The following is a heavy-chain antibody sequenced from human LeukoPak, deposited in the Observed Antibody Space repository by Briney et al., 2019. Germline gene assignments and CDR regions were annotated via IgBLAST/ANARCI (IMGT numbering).Heavy chain of an antibody. Sequence: PGGSLRLSCAASGFTFSNAWMSWVRQAPGKGLEWVGRIKSKINGETTDYAAPVTGRFSISRDDSQNTLFLQMSSLKTEDTAVYYCTADSPVSMAHSFDYWGQGTLVTVSS. CDR3: TADSPVSMAHSFDY. J-gene: IGHJ4*02. CDR2: IKSKINGETT. CDR1: GFTFSNAW. D-gene: IGHD6-6*01. V-gene: IGHV3-15*01.